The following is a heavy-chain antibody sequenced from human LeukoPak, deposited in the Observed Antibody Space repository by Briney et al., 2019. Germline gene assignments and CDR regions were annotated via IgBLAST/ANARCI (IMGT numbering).Heavy chain of an antibody. J-gene: IGHJ3*02. CDR1: GGSISSGDYY. Sequence: SETLSLTCTVSGGSISSGDYYWSWIRQPPGKGLEWIGYIYYSGSTYYNPSLKSRVTISVDTSKNQFSLKLSSVTAADTAVYYCARLLTIFGVVHRRAFDIWGQGTMVTVSS. D-gene: IGHD3-3*01. V-gene: IGHV4-30-4*02. CDR2: IYYSGST. CDR3: ARLLTIFGVVHRRAFDI.